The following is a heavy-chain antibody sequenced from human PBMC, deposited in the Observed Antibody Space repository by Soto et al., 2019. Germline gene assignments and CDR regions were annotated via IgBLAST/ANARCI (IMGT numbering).Heavy chain of an antibody. CDR2: INHSGST. CDR1: GGSFSGYY. V-gene: IGHV4-34*01. D-gene: IGHD5-12*01. Sequence: SETLSLTCAVYGGSFSGYYWSWIRQPPGKGLEWIGEINHSGSTNYNPSLKSRVTISVDTSKNQFSLKLSSVTAADTAVYYCARAQYSGYDFYFDYWGQGTLVTVS. J-gene: IGHJ4*02. CDR3: ARAQYSGYDFYFDY.